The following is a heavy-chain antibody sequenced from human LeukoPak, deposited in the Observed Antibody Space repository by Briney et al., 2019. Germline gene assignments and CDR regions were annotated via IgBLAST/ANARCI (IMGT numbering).Heavy chain of an antibody. CDR1: GFTFSSYG. Sequence: GSLRLSCAAPGFTFSSYGMHWVRQAPGKGLEWVAVISYDGSNKYYADSVKGRFTISRDNSKNTLYLQMNSLRAEDTAVYYCARSELDTVDYWGQGTLVTVSS. J-gene: IGHJ4*02. CDR2: ISYDGSNK. D-gene: IGHD1-14*01. V-gene: IGHV3-30*03. CDR3: ARSELDTVDY.